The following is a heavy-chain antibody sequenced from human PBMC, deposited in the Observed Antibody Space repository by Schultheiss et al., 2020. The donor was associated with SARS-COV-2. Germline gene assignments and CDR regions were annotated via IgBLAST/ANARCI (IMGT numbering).Heavy chain of an antibody. J-gene: IGHJ6*02. CDR2: IYYSGST. Sequence: GSLRLSCAASGFTFSRYGMHWVRQPPGKGLEWIGYIYYSGSTNYCPSLKSRVTISVDTSKNQFSLKLSSVTAADTAVYYCATSSHTHPVTPMTYYYYGMDVWGQGTTVTVSS. CDR1: GFTFSRYG. CDR3: ATSSHTHPVTPMTYYYYGMDV. D-gene: IGHD4-17*01. V-gene: IGHV4-59*01.